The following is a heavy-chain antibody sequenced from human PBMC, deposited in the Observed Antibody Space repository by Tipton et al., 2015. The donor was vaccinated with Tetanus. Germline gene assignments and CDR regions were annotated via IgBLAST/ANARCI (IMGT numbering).Heavy chain of an antibody. D-gene: IGHD5-24*01. CDR1: GFTFSHYT. CDR3: VRDGRGGGSLIN. Sequence: SLRLSCTTSGFTFSHYTMHWVRQAPGKGLEWVAVVSSGGDVKYYADSVKERCTISRDNSKNTVFLQMTTLRGDDTALYYCVRDGRGGGSLINWGQGTLVIVSS. V-gene: IGHV3-30-3*01. CDR2: VSSGGDVK. J-gene: IGHJ4*02.